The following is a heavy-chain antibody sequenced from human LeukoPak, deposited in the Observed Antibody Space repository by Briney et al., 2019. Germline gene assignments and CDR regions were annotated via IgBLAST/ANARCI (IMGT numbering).Heavy chain of an antibody. CDR1: GGSFSGYY. Sequence: SETLSLTCAVSGGSFSGYYWSWIRQPPGKGLEWIGEINHSGSTNYNPSLKSRVTISVDTSKNQFSLKLSSVTAADTAVYYCASGGSYCSSTSCYPRDYWGQGTLVTVSS. J-gene: IGHJ4*02. V-gene: IGHV4-34*01. CDR2: INHSGST. D-gene: IGHD2-2*01. CDR3: ASGGSYCSSTSCYPRDY.